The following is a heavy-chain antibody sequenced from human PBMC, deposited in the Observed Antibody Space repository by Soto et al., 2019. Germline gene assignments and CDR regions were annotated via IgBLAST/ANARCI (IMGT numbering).Heavy chain of an antibody. CDR2: IYYSGST. CDR1: GGSISSYY. V-gene: IGHV4-59*01. D-gene: IGHD2-2*01. CDR3: ARVKRNQLLFFYYYMDV. J-gene: IGHJ6*03. Sequence: SETLSLTCTVSGGSISSYYWSWIRQPPGKGLEWIGYIYYSGSTNYNPSLKSRVTISVDTSKNQFSLKLSSVTAADTAVYYCARVKRNQLLFFYYYMDVWGKGTTVTVSS.